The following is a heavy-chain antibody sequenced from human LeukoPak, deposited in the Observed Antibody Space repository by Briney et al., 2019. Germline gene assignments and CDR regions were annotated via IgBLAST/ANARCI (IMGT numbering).Heavy chain of an antibody. V-gene: IGHV1-69*01. CDR1: GGTFSSYA. D-gene: IGHD5-12*01. J-gene: IGHJ3*02. Sequence: SVKVSCKASGGTFSSYAISWVRQAPGQGLEWMGGIIPIFGTANYAQKFQGRVTITADESTSTTYLELNNLRSEDTAVYYCARERSGNGTDAFDIWGLGTMVTVSS. CDR3: ARERSGNGTDAFDI. CDR2: IIPIFGTA.